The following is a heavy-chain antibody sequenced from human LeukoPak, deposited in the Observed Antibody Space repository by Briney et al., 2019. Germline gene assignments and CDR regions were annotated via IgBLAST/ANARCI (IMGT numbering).Heavy chain of an antibody. CDR1: RGSISSYY. D-gene: IGHD2-2*01. CDR3: ARDRRVVVPAAPGYYYYGMDV. V-gene: IGHV4-59*12. J-gene: IGHJ6*02. Sequence: SETLSLTCTVSRGSISSYYWSWVRQPPGKGLEWIGYIYYSGSTYYNPSLKSRVTISVDTSKNQFSLKLSSVTAADTAVYYCARDRRVVVPAAPGYYYYGMDVWGQGTTVTVSS. CDR2: IYYSGST.